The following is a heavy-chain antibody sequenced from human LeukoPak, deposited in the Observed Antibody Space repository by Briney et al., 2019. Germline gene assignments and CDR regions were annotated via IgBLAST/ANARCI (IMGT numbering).Heavy chain of an antibody. V-gene: IGHV4-59*01. CDR2: IYYSGST. Sequence: ASETLSLTCTVSGGSISSYYWSWIRQPPGKGLEWIGYIYYSGSTNYNPSLKSRVTISVDTSKNQFSLKLSSVTAADTAVYYCARSTSDRLYYYYYMDVWGKGTTVTVSS. CDR1: GGSISSYY. J-gene: IGHJ6*03. CDR3: ARSTSDRLYYYYYMDV. D-gene: IGHD3-22*01.